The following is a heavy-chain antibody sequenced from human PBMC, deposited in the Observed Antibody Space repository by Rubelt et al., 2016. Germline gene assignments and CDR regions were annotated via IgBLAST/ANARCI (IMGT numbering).Heavy chain of an antibody. CDR2: IYYTGGT. J-gene: IGHJ3*02. V-gene: IGHV4-61*01. Sequence: QVQLQESGPGLVKPSETLSLTCTVSGGSVSSGSHYWSWVRQPPGKGLEWIGYIYYTGGTNYNPSLKSRITISQDLSKNQSCRQVNSVTAADTAVYYGARLRFLRWSDAFDTWGKGTMVTVSS. CDR1: GGSVSSGSHY. CDR3: ARLRFLRWSDAFDT. D-gene: IGHD3-3*01.